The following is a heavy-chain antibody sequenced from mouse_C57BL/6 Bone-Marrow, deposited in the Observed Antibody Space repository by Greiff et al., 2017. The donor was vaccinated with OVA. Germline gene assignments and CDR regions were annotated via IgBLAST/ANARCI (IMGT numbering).Heavy chain of an antibody. D-gene: IGHD2-2*01. J-gene: IGHJ2*01. CDR1: GYTFTDYY. Sequence: LQESGAELVRPGASVKLSCKASGYTFTDYYISWVKQRPGPGLEWIARIYPGSGNIYYNGKCMGKATLTAEKSSSTGYIQLSSLTSDDSAVYFCARSERLRDYFDYWGQGTTLTVSS. V-gene: IGHV1-76*01. CDR3: ARSERLRDYFDY. CDR2: IYPGSGNI.